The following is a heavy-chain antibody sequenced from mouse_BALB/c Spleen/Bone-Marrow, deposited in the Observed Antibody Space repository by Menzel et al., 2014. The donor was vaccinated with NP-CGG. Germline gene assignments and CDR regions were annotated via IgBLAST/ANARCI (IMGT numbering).Heavy chain of an antibody. CDR2: IDPSDSYT. V-gene: IGHV1-69*02. J-gene: IGHJ2*01. D-gene: IGHD1-1*01. Sequence: QVQLKQSGAELVKPGASVKLSCKASGYTFTSYWMHWVKQRPGQGLEWIGEIDPSDSYTNYNQKFKGKATLTVDKSSSTAYMQLSSLTSEDSAVYYCAITTVVATGDYWGQGTPLTVSS. CDR1: GYTFTSYW. CDR3: AITTVVATGDY.